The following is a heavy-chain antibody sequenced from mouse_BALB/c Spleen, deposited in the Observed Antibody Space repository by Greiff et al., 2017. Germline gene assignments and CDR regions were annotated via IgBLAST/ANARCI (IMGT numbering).Heavy chain of an antibody. V-gene: IGHV7-3*02. CDR3: ARDSPMDY. CDR1: GFTFTDYY. J-gene: IGHJ4*01. CDR2: ISNKANGYTT. Sequence: EVKFVESGGGLVQPGGSLRLSCPTSGFTFTDYYISWVRQPPGKALEWLGFISNKANGYTTEYSASVTGRFTISRDNSQSILYLQMNTLRAEDSATYYCARDSPMDYWGQGTAGTGAS.